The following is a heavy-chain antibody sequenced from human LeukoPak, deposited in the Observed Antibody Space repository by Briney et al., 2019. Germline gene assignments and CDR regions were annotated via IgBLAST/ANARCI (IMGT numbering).Heavy chain of an antibody. D-gene: IGHD2-2*01. CDR3: ARVPHCCSGTTCYLHYLDY. V-gene: IGHV4-38-2*02. CDR1: GYSTASGYS. J-gene: IGHJ4*02. CDR2: IDKNGNS. Sequence: SETRSLTCSVPGYSTASGYSWGCIRLTPGKGREWIGGIDKNGNSYYNPALSSRVTISADTSNNQFSLKLDSVTASDTALYYGARVPHCCSGTTCYLHYLDYWGQGTLVTVSS.